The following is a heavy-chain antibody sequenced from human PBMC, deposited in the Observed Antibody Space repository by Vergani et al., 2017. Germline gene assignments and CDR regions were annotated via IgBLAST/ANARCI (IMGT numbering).Heavy chain of an antibody. D-gene: IGHD3-9*01. J-gene: IGHJ4*02. CDR3: ARASGYDILTGYYYCDY. V-gene: IGHV4-59*12. CDR1: GGSISSYY. CDR2: IYYSGST. Sequence: QVQLQESGPGLVKPSETLSLTCTVSGGSISSYYWSWIRQPPGKGLEWIGYIYYSGSTNYNPSLKSRVTISVDTSKNQFSLKLSSVTAADTAVYYCARASGYDILTGYYYCDYWGQGTLVTVSS.